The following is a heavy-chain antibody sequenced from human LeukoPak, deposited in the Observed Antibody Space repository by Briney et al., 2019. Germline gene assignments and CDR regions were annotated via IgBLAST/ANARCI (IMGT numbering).Heavy chain of an antibody. V-gene: IGHV3-74*01. D-gene: IGHD3-10*01. CDR2: INTDGSST. CDR1: GFTFSSYS. J-gene: IGHJ5*02. Sequence: GGSLRLSCAASGFTFSSYSLNWVRQAPGKGLVWVSRINTDGSSTSYADSVKGRFTISRDNAKNTLYLQMNSLRAEDTAVYYCAKPVGGWFDPWGQGTLVTVSS. CDR3: AKPVGGWFDP.